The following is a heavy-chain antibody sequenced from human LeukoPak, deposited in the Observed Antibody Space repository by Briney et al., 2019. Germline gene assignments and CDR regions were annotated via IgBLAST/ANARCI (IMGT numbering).Heavy chain of an antibody. V-gene: IGHV3-23*01. CDR2: ISASGSKT. CDR3: ARDQSPHYYDSSGYGAFNL. J-gene: IGHJ3*01. Sequence: GGSRRLSCVPSGFAFGTFAMNWVRQAPGKGLEWVSGISASGSKTYYGNSVKGRSTISRDNSKNTLFLQMNSLRVEDTARYFCARDQSPHYYDSSGYGAFNLWGQGTVVTVSS. D-gene: IGHD3-22*01. CDR1: GFAFGTFA.